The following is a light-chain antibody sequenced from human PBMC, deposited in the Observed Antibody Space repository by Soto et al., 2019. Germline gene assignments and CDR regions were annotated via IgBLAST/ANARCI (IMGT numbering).Light chain of an antibody. CDR3: QQYGSSPWT. J-gene: IGKJ1*01. V-gene: IGKV3-20*01. Sequence: EIVLTQSPGTLSLSPGERATLSCRASQSVSSSYLAWYQQKPGQAPRLLIYGASSRATGTPDRFSGSGSGTDFTLTISRLETEDFAVYYCQQYGSSPWTFGQGNKVEIK. CDR1: QSVSSSY. CDR2: GAS.